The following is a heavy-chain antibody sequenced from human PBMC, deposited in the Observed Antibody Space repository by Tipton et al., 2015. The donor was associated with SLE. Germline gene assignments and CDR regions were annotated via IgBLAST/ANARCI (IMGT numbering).Heavy chain of an antibody. CDR3: AKGYVVVPAAIYYFDY. D-gene: IGHD2-2*01. J-gene: IGHJ4*02. CDR2: ISGSGGST. Sequence: SLRLSCAASGFTFSSYAMSWVRQAPGKGLEWVSAISGSGGSTYYADSVKGRFTISRDNSKNTLYLQMNSLRAEGTAVYYCAKGYVVVPAAIYYFDYWGQGTLVTVSS. V-gene: IGHV3-23*01. CDR1: GFTFSSYA.